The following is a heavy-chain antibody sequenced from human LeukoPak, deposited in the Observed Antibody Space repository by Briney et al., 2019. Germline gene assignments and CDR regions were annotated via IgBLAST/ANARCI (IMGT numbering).Heavy chain of an antibody. V-gene: IGHV3-74*01. CDR1: GFILSGND. D-gene: IGHD3-9*01. CDR2: INSDGSNT. CDR3: ARPPDILTGKNWFDS. J-gene: IGHJ5*01. Sequence: GGALRLSCAASGFILSGNDMSWVRQAPGKGLVWVSRINSDGSNTDYADSVKGRFTVSRDNTKNTMYLQMNSLRVEDTAVYYCARPPDILTGKNWFDSWGQGTLVTVSS.